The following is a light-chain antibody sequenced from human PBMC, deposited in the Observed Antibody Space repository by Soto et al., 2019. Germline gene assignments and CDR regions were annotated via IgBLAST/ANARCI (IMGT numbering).Light chain of an antibody. CDR1: SSDLGSYNY. CDR2: EVN. J-gene: IGLJ3*02. Sequence: QSALTQPASVSGSPGQSITISCAGTSSDLGSYNYVSWYQHHPGKVPKLILYEVNNRPSGISNRFSGSKSGNTASLTISGLQSEDEADYYCAAWDDSLLWVFGGGTKLTVL. CDR3: AAWDDSLLWV. V-gene: IGLV2-14*01.